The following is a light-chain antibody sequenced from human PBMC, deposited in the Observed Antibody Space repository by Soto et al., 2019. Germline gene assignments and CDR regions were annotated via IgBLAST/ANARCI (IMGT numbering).Light chain of an antibody. Sequence: EIVLTQSPGTLSLSPGEIATLSCRASQSVSSSYLACYQQKPGQAPRLLIYGASSRATGIPDRFSGSGSGSDFTITISRLEPQDFAVYYCQQYGSSPYTFGQGTKLEIK. CDR2: GAS. J-gene: IGKJ2*01. CDR3: QQYGSSPYT. V-gene: IGKV3-20*01. CDR1: QSVSSSY.